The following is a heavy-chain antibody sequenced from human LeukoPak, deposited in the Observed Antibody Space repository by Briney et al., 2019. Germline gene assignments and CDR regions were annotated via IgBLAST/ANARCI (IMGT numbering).Heavy chain of an antibody. CDR2: IYTNGST. D-gene: IGHD2-21*01. J-gene: IGHJ4*02. CDR3: ARNSPFDY. V-gene: IGHV4-61*02. CDR1: GGSISSGSYY. Sequence: PSETLSLTCTVSGGSISSGSYYWSWIRQPAGKGLEWIGRIYTNGSTNYNPSLKSRVTISVDTSKNQFSLKLSSVTAADTAVYYCARNSPFDYWGQGTLVTVSS.